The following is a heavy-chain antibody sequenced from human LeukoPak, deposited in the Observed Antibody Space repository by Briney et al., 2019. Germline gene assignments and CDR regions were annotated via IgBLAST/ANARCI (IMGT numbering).Heavy chain of an antibody. CDR2: ISAYNGNT. V-gene: IGHV1-18*01. CDR1: GYTFTSYG. J-gene: IGHJ4*02. CDR3: ARTPNAYYDILTGYYSFDY. D-gene: IGHD3-9*01. Sequence: ASVKVSCKSSGYTFTSYGISWVRQAPGQGLEWMGWISAYNGNTNYAQKLQGRVTMTTDTSTSTAYMELRSLRSDDTAVYYCARTPNAYYDILTGYYSFDYWGQGTLVTVSS.